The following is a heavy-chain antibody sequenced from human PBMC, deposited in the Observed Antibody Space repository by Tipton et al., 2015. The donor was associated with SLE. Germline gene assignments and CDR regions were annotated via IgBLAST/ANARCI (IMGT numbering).Heavy chain of an antibody. CDR3: ARGRSSSRMPFDP. CDR2: INHSGST. V-gene: IGHV4-34*01. J-gene: IGHJ5*02. D-gene: IGHD6-13*01. CDR1: GGSFSGYY. Sequence: TLSLTCAVYGGSFSGYYWSWIRQPPGKGLEWIGEINHSGSTNYNPSLKSRVTISVDTSKNQFSLKLNSVTAADTAVYYCARGRSSSRMPFDPWGQGTLVTVSS.